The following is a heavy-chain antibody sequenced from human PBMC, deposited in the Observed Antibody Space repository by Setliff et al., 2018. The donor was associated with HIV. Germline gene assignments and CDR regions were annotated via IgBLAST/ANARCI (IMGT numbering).Heavy chain of an antibody. CDR1: GQSISGYY. D-gene: IGHD3-10*01. V-gene: IGHV4-34*01. CDR3: ASHRGIEFYFDI. CDR2: INHGGDT. Sequence: SETLSLTCAVYGQSISGYYWSWIRQTPGKGLEWIGEINHGGDTNYNPSLKSRVTISVGSSYNHFSLKLSSVTAADTGVYYCASHRGIEFYFDIWGQGTPVTVSS. J-gene: IGHJ4*02.